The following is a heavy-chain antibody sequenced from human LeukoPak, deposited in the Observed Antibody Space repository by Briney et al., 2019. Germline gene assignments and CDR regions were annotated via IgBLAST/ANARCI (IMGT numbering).Heavy chain of an antibody. Sequence: GGSLRLSCAASGFTVSSNYMSWVRQAPWKGLEWVSVIYSGGSTYYADSVKCRFTISRDNSKNTLYLQMNSLRAEDTAVYYCARAPRYYYDSSGYYYYYYGMDVWGQGTTVTVSS. V-gene: IGHV3-66*01. CDR3: ARAPRYYYDSSGYYYYYYGMDV. CDR2: IYSGGST. J-gene: IGHJ6*02. CDR1: GFTVSSNY. D-gene: IGHD3-22*01.